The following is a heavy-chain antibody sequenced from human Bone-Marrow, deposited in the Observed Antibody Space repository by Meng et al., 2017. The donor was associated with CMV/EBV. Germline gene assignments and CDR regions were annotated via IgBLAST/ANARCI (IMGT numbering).Heavy chain of an antibody. CDR1: GGSISSSSYY. Sequence: SETLSLTCTVSGGSISSSSYYWGWIRQPPGKGLEWIGSIYYSGSTYYNPSLKSRVTISVDTSKNQFSLKLSSVTAADTAVYYCARGNSSSWYFPPYYYYGMDVWGQGTTVTVSS. J-gene: IGHJ6*02. D-gene: IGHD6-13*01. V-gene: IGHV4-39*07. CDR2: IYYSGST. CDR3: ARGNSSSWYFPPYYYYGMDV.